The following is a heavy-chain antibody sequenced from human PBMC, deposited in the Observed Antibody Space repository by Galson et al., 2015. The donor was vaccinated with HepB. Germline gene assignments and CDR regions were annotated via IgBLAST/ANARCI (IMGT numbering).Heavy chain of an antibody. CDR2: ISSSSTTI. CDR3: ARVRTGYSSTWRRYWFFDL. CDR1: GFTFSSYS. Sequence: SLRLSCAASGFTFSSYSMNWVRQAPGKGLEWVAFISSSSTTIYYADSVKGRFTISRDNAKNSLYLQMNSLRAEDTAVYYCARVRTGYSSTWRRYWFFDLWGRGTLVTVSS. J-gene: IGHJ2*01. V-gene: IGHV3-48*04. D-gene: IGHD6-13*01.